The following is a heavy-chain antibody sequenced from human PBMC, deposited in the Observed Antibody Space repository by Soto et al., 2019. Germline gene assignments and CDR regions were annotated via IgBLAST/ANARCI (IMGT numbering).Heavy chain of an antibody. CDR2: ISYDGSNK. Sequence: QVQLVESGGGVVQPGRSLRLSCAASGFTFSSYAMHWVRQAPGKGLEWVAVISYDGSNKYYADSVKGRFTISRDNSRNTLYLQLNSLRAEDTAVYYCARAPGGYYSYYGMDVWGQGTTVTVSS. V-gene: IGHV3-30-3*01. J-gene: IGHJ6*02. CDR3: ARAPGGYYSYYGMDV. D-gene: IGHD3-16*01. CDR1: GFTFSSYA.